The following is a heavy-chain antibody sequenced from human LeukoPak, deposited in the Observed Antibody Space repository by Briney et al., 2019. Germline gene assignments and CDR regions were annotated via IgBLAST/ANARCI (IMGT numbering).Heavy chain of an antibody. J-gene: IGHJ4*02. CDR2: INPNSGGT. CDR3: ASESGFGELSEGSDY. CDR1: GYTFTGYY. D-gene: IGHD3-10*01. Sequence: ASVKVSCKASGYTFTGYYMHWVRQAPGQGLEWMGRINPNSGGTNYAQKFQGRVTMTRDTSISTAYMELSRLRSDGTAVYYCASESGFGELSEGSDYWGQGTLVTVSS. V-gene: IGHV1-2*06.